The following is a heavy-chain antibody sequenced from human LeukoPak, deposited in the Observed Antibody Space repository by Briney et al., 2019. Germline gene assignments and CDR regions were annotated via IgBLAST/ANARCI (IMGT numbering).Heavy chain of an antibody. D-gene: IGHD2-2*01. CDR2: IYYSGST. V-gene: IGHV4-59*01. CDR1: GGSISSYY. CDR3: AGYCSSTSCALGYFDL. Sequence: PSETLSLTCTVSGGSISSYYWSWIRQPPGKGLEWIGYIYYSGSTNYNPSLKSRVTISVDTSKNQFSLKLSSATAADTAVYYCAGYCSSTSCALGYFDLWGRGTLVTVSS. J-gene: IGHJ2*01.